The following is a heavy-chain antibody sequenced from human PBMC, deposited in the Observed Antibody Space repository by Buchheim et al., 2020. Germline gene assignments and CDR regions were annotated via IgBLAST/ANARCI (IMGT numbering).Heavy chain of an antibody. D-gene: IGHD4-11*01. Sequence: QLQLQESGPGLVKPSETLSLTCTVSGGSISSNRYYWGWIRQPPGKGLEWIGNIYYSGITYYNPSLKSRVTISIDTSKNQFSLKLRSVTAADMAVYYCSRAVTAKYYDMDVWGQGTT. CDR3: SRAVTAKYYDMDV. CDR2: IYYSGIT. J-gene: IGHJ6*02. CDR1: GGSISSNRYY. V-gene: IGHV4-39*07.